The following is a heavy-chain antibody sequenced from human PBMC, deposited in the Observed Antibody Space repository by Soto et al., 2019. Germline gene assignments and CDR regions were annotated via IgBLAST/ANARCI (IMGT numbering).Heavy chain of an antibody. CDR1: GGTFSSYD. D-gene: IGHD2-15*01. Sequence: QVQLVQSGAEVKKPGSSVKVSCKASGGTFSSYDISWVRQAPGQGLEWMGGIIPMFGTADYAQKFQGRVTITADESTSTAYMELSSLRSEYTAVYYCARVRHCSGGSCSYYYGMDVWGQGTTVTVSS. J-gene: IGHJ6*02. V-gene: IGHV1-69*12. CDR2: IIPMFGTA. CDR3: ARVRHCSGGSCSYYYGMDV.